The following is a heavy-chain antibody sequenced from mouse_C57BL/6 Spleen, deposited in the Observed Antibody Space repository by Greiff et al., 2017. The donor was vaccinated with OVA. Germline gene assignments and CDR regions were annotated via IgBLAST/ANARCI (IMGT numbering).Heavy chain of an antibody. J-gene: IGHJ1*03. D-gene: IGHD2-3*01. CDR2: INPNNGGT. CDR3: ARDPDGYYGHWYFDV. CDR1: GYTFTDYN. V-gene: IGHV1-18*01. Sequence: EVQLQQSGPELVKPGASVKIPCKASGYTFTDYNMDWVKQSHGKSLEWIGDINPNNGGTIYNQKFKGKATLTVDKSSSTAYMELRSLTSEDTAVYYCARDPDGYYGHWYFDVWGTGTTVTVSS.